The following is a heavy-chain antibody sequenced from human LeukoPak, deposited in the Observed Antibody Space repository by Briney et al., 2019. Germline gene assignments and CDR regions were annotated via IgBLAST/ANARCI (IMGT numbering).Heavy chain of an antibody. J-gene: IGHJ5*02. CDR2: IYHSGST. CDR1: GGSISSSNW. CDR3: ARGRGEGRGISMVRGVRAPSYDWFDP. D-gene: IGHD3-10*01. V-gene: IGHV4-4*02. Sequence: SGTLSLTCAVSGGSISSSNWWSWVRQPPGKGLEWIGEIYHSGSTNYNPSLKSRVTISVDTSKNQFSLKLSSVTAADTAVYYCARGRGEGRGISMVRGVRAPSYDWFDPWGHGTLVIVSS.